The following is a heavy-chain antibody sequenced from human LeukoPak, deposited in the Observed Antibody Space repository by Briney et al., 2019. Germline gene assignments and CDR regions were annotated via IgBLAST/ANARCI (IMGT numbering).Heavy chain of an antibody. V-gene: IGHV4-4*07. D-gene: IGHD6-19*01. CDR1: GGSISSYY. CDR3: ARDPKTEGIAVAGGYFDL. CDR2: IYTSGST. Sequence: SETLSLTCTVSGGSISSYYWSWIRQPAGKGLEWIGRIYTSGSTNYNPSLKSRVTISVDKSKNQFSLKLGSVTAADTAVYYCARDPKTEGIAVAGGYFDLWGRGTLVTVSS. J-gene: IGHJ2*01.